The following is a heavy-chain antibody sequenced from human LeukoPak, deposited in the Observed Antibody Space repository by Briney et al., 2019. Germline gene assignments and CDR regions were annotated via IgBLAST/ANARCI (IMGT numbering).Heavy chain of an antibody. CDR3: ARDPILQPFWSGYYFDY. CDR2: ISYDGSNK. D-gene: IGHD3-3*01. J-gene: IGHJ4*02. V-gene: IGHV3-30*04. Sequence: GGSLRLSCAASGFTFSSYAMHWVRQAPGKGLEWVAVISYDGSNKYYADSVKGRFTISRDNSKNTLYLQMNSLRAEDTAVYYCARDPILQPFWSGYYFDYWGQGTLVTVSS. CDR1: GFTFSSYA.